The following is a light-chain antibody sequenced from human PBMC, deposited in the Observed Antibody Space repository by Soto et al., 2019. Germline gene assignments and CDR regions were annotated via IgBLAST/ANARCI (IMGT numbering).Light chain of an antibody. CDR2: GAS. J-gene: IGKJ3*01. CDR3: QQTYSTPFT. Sequence: DIQMTQSPSSLSASVGDRVTITCRASQSINKHINWYQQKPGKAPNLLINGASSLQSGVPSRFSGSGSGTDFTLTISNLQPEDFATYYCQQTYSTPFTFGPGTKVDIK. V-gene: IGKV1-39*01. CDR1: QSINKH.